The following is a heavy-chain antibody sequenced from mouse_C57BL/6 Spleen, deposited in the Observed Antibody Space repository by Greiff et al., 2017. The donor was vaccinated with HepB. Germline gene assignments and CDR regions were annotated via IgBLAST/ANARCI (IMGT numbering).Heavy chain of an antibody. D-gene: IGHD2-3*01. J-gene: IGHJ4*01. V-gene: IGHV5-9*01. Sequence: EVQLVESGGGLVKPGGSLKLSCAASGFTFSSYTMSWVRQTPEKRLEWVATISGGGGNTYYPDSVKGRFTISRDNAKNTPYLQMSSLRSEETALYYGASGVYDGYYYAMDYWGQGTSVTVSS. CDR1: GFTFSSYT. CDR3: ASGVYDGYYYAMDY. CDR2: ISGGGGNT.